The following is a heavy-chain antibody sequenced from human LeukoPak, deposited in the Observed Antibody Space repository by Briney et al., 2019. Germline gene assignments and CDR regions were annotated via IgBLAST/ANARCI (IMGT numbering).Heavy chain of an antibody. Sequence: AGGSLRLSCAASGFTFSSYEMNWVRQAPGKGLEWVSGISWNSDSVGYAASVKGRFTISRDNAKNSLYLQMNNLRVEDTAFYYCAKDIGNFDSSGYYGVFDNWGQGTLVTVSS. CDR2: ISWNSDSV. V-gene: IGHV3-9*01. D-gene: IGHD3-22*01. J-gene: IGHJ4*02. CDR3: AKDIGNFDSSGYYGVFDN. CDR1: GFTFSSYE.